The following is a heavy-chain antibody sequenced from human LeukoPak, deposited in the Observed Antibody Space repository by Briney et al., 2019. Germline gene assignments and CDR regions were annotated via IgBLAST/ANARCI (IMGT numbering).Heavy chain of an antibody. V-gene: IGHV3-66*02. J-gene: IGHJ4*02. CDR2: IYRGGST. CDR1: GFSVSSNY. D-gene: IGHD6-6*01. Sequence: PGGSLRLSCAASGFSVSSNYISWVRQAPGKGLEWVSVIYRGGSTYYADPVKGRFTISRDNSKNTLYLRMNSMRAEDTAVYYCARDRPKVYSSSSYYFDYWGQGTLVTVSS. CDR3: ARDRPKVYSSSSYYFDY.